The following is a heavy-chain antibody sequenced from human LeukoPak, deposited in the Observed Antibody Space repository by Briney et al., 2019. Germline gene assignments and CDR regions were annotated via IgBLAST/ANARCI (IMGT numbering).Heavy chain of an antibody. J-gene: IGHJ4*02. CDR3: AKDSKDSSGYLGFDY. Sequence: GGSLRLSCAASGFTFSSYAMSWVRQAPGKGLEWVSAISGSGGSTYYADSVKGRFTISRDNSKNTLYLQMNSLRAEDTAVYYCAKDSKDSSGYLGFDYWGQGTLVTVSS. CDR1: GFTFSSYA. CDR2: ISGSGGST. D-gene: IGHD3-22*01. V-gene: IGHV3-23*01.